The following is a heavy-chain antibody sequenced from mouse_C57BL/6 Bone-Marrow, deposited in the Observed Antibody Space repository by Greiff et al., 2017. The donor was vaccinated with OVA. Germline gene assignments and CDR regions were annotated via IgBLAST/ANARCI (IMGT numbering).Heavy chain of an antibody. CDR1: GFTFTDYY. J-gene: IGHJ4*01. CDR3: ARSSYYSNSVCAMDY. V-gene: IGHV7-3*01. CDR2: ITNKANGYTT. Sequence: EVKLVESGGGLVQPGGSLSLSFAASGFTFTDYYMSWVRQPPGKALEWLGFITNKANGYTTEYSASVKGRFTISRDTSQSILYRQMNALRAEDSATYYCARSSYYSNSVCAMDYWGQGTSDTVSS. D-gene: IGHD2-5*01.